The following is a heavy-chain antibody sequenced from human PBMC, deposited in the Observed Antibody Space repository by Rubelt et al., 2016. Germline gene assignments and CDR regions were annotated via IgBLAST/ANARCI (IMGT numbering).Heavy chain of an antibody. CDR3: ARGVI. V-gene: IGHV1-8*01. CDR2: MNPNTGNT. CDR1: GYSFSTSD. J-gene: IGHJ4*02. Sequence: QVQLVQSGAEVKKPGASVKVSCKASGYSFSTSDINWVRQGTGQGLEWMGWMNPNTGNTGYAQKFQGRVTMTSNIAISTADFYLSSLRSEDTAVYYCARGVIWGQGTLVAVSS. D-gene: IGHD3-10*01.